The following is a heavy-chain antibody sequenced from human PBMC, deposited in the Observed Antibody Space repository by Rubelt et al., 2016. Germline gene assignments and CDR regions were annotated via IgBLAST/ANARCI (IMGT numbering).Heavy chain of an antibody. CDR2: IYPSDSDT. Sequence: EVQLVQSGAEVKKPGESLKISCKGSGYSFANYWIGWVRQMPGKGLEWMGIIYPSDSDTRYSPSFQGQVTIPAYNSISTAYLQWSSLKASDTAMYYCARKTFSYFDYWGQGTLVTVSS. J-gene: IGHJ4*02. CDR3: ARKTFSYFDY. CDR1: GYSFANYW. V-gene: IGHV5-51*03.